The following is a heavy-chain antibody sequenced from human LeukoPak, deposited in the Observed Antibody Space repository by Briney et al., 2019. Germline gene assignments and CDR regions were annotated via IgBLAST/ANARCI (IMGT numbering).Heavy chain of an antibody. CDR2: INPNSGGT. Sequence: ASVKVSCKASGYTFTGYYMHWVRQAPGQGLEWMGWINPNSGGTNYAQKFQGRVTMTRDTSISTAYMELSRLRSDDTAVYYCARFLGTGIATPIQSLDAFDIWGQGTMVTVSS. D-gene: IGHD3-3*01. CDR3: ARFLGTGIATPIQSLDAFDI. J-gene: IGHJ3*02. V-gene: IGHV1-2*02. CDR1: GYTFTGYY.